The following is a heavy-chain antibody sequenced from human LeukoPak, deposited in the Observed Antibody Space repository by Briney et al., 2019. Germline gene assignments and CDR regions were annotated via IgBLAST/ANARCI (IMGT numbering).Heavy chain of an antibody. D-gene: IGHD3-3*01. CDR3: ARDGGNFWSGSQGPLDY. Sequence: SETLSLTCTVSGCSISSSSYYWGWIRQPPGKGLEWIGSIYYSGSTYYNPSLKSRVTISVDTSKHQFSLKLSSVTAADPAVYYCARDGGNFWSGSQGPLDYWGQGTLVTVSS. J-gene: IGHJ4*02. CDR1: GCSISSSSYY. CDR2: IYYSGST. V-gene: IGHV4-39*07.